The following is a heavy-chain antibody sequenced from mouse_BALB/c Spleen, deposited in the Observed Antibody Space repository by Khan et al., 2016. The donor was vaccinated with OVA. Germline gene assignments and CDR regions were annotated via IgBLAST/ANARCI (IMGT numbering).Heavy chain of an antibody. V-gene: IGHV1-7*01. J-gene: IGHJ3*01. CDR1: GYTFTSYW. D-gene: IGHD1-1*01. CDR2: INPSTGYS. Sequence: VQLQQPGAELAKPGASVKMSCKASGYTFTSYWMHWVKQRPGQGLEWIGYINPSTGYSEYNQKFKDKATLTADKSSSTAYMQLSSLTSDDSAVYYCANHGSSSAWFAYWGQGTLVTVSA. CDR3: ANHGSSSAWFAY.